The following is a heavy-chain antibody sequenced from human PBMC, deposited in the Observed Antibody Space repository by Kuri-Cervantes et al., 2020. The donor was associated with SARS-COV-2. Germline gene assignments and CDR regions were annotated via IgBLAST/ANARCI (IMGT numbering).Heavy chain of an antibody. CDR2: IWYDGSNK. D-gene: IGHD1-26*01. J-gene: IGHJ6*03. CDR1: GFTFSTYT. CDR3: ARGRVGATYYYYYMDV. Sequence: GGSLRLSCAASGFTFSTYTMHWVRQAPGKGLEWVAVIWYDGSNKYYADSVKGRFTISRDNSKNTLYLQMNSLRAEDTAVYYCARGRVGATYYYYYMDVWGKGTTVTVSS. V-gene: IGHV3-33*08.